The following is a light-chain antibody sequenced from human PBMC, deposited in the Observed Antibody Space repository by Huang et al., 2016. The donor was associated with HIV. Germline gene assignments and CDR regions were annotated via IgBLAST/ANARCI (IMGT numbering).Light chain of an antibody. Sequence: EIVMTQSPATLSVSPGERATLSCRASQSVSSNLAWYQQPPGQAPRLLIYGASTRAAGITARLSGSGSGTEFTLTISSLQSEDFAVYYCQQYNNWPPWTFGQGTKVEIK. V-gene: IGKV3-15*01. CDR3: QQYNNWPPWT. J-gene: IGKJ1*01. CDR1: QSVSSN. CDR2: GAS.